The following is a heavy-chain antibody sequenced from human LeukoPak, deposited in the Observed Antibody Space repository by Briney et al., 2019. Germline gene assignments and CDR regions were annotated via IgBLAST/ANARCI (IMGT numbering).Heavy chain of an antibody. CDR2: IYHSGST. CDR1: GGSISSSNW. D-gene: IGHD3-22*01. Sequence: KPSETLSLTCAVSGGSISSSNWWSWVRQPPGKGLEWIGEIYHSGSTNYNPSLKGRVTISVDKSKNQFSLKLSSVTAADTAVYYCATSGYYDSSGYPSFDYWGQGTLVTVSS. V-gene: IGHV4-4*02. J-gene: IGHJ4*02. CDR3: ATSGYYDSSGYPSFDY.